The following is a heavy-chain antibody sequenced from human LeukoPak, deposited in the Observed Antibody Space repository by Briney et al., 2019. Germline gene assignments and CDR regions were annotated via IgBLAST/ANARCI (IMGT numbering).Heavy chain of an antibody. CDR3: ARGRLTSSGYFPFRY. Sequence: PSETLSLTCAVYGGSFSGYYWSWIRQPPGKGLEWIGEINHSRSTNYNPSLKSRVTISADTSKNQFSLKLTSVTAADTAVYYCARGRLTSSGYFPFRYWGQGTLVTVSS. D-gene: IGHD3-22*01. J-gene: IGHJ4*02. V-gene: IGHV4-34*01. CDR1: GGSFSGYY. CDR2: INHSRST.